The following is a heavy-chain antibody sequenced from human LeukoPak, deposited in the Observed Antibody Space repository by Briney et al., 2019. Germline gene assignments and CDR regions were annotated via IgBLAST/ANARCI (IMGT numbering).Heavy chain of an antibody. Sequence: PSETLSLTCNVSGYSITSGAFYWPWIGQSPRKGLEWIGNGYYSGSTQDNPSLRGRVSISMDKNKNQFTLNLTSVSVTDTAIYYCARRDYAAWFDPWGQGTLVTVSS. CDR2: GYYSGST. CDR1: GYSITSGAFY. V-gene: IGHV4-39*01. D-gene: IGHD4/OR15-4a*01. CDR3: ARRDYAAWFDP. J-gene: IGHJ5*02.